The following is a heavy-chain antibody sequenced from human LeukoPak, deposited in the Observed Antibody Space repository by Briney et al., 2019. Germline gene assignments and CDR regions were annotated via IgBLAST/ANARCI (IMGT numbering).Heavy chain of an antibody. V-gene: IGHV3-30*18. CDR3: AKDRSTTWSFDY. J-gene: IGHJ4*02. CDR1: GFAFSFSG. D-gene: IGHD6-13*01. CDR2: ISDDGSRK. Sequence: PGRSLRLSCAASGFAFSFSGMYWVRQAPGKGLDWVAFISDDGSRKYYADSVKGRFTISRDNSKNTLFLQMNSLRTEDTAVYYCAKDRSTTWSFDYWGQGTLVTVSS.